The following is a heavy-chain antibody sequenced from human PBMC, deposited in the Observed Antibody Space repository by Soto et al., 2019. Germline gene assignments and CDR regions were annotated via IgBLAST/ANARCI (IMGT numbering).Heavy chain of an antibody. Sequence: GGSLRLSCAASGITFSSDWMNWGRQAPGKGLEWVANIKEDGSEIFYVDSVKGRFTNSRDNAKNSRYLPMNSLRAEDTAVYYCARGRYGSSPERYYYYGLDVWGKGTTVTVSS. CDR2: IKEDGSEI. J-gene: IGHJ6*04. V-gene: IGHV3-7*05. CDR3: ARGRYGSSPERYYYYGLDV. CDR1: GITFSSDW. D-gene: IGHD6-6*01.